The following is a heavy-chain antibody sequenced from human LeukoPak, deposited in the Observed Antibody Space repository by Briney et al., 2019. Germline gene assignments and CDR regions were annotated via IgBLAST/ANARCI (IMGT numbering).Heavy chain of an antibody. Sequence: ASVKVSCKVSGYTLTELSMHWVRQAPGKGLEWMGGFDPEDGETIYAQKFQGRVTMTEDTSTDTAYMELSSLRSEDTAVYYCATKSSTSRYYYYMDVWGKGTTVTVSS. CDR2: FDPEDGET. CDR3: ATKSSTSRYYYYMDV. D-gene: IGHD2-2*01. J-gene: IGHJ6*03. CDR1: GYTLTELS. V-gene: IGHV1-24*01.